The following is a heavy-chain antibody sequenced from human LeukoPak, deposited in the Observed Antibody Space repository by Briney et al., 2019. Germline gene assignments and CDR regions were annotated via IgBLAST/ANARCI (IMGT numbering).Heavy chain of an antibody. D-gene: IGHD5-24*01. CDR1: GFTVSSNY. J-gene: IGHJ3*02. CDR3: ASSRWLQLRGYAFDI. Sequence: GGFLRLSCAASGFTVSSNYMSWVRQAPGKGLEWVSVIYSGGSTYYTDSVKGRFTISRDNSKNTLYLQMNSLRAEDTAVYYCASSRWLQLRGYAFDIWGQGTMVTVSS. V-gene: IGHV3-66*01. CDR2: IYSGGST.